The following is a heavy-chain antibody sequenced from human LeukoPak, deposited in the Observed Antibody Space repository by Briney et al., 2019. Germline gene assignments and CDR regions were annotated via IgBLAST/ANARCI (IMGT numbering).Heavy chain of an antibody. V-gene: IGHV3-23*01. CDR2: ISGSGGST. Sequence: GGSLRLSCAASGFTFSSYAMSWVRQAPGKGPEWVSAISGSGGSTYYADSVKGRFTISRDNSKNTLYLQMNSLRAEDTAVYYCARDLGFGELSAFDYWGQGTLVTVSS. J-gene: IGHJ4*02. CDR1: GFTFSSYA. D-gene: IGHD3-10*01. CDR3: ARDLGFGELSAFDY.